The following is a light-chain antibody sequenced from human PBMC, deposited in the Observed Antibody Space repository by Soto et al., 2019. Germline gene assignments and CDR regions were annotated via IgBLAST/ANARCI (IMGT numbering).Light chain of an antibody. CDR3: HQPYTVLWT. CDR1: HTIDNY. Sequence: DIQMTQSPSSLSASVGDRVSITCRATHTIDNYLNWYQQKPGKAPELLIYAASILHGGVPSRFSGSGSGTDFTLTISSLQLEDFATYYCHQPYTVLWTVGQGTRVDIK. CDR2: AAS. J-gene: IGKJ1*01. V-gene: IGKV1-39*01.